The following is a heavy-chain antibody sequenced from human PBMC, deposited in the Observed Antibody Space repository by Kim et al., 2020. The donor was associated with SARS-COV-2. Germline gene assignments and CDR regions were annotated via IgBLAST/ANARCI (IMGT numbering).Heavy chain of an antibody. CDR2: ISWDGGST. V-gene: IGHV3-43*01. CDR3: AKSDYYDSSGPVTLFDY. CDR1: GFTFDDYT. D-gene: IGHD3-22*01. Sequence: GGSLRLSCAASGFTFDDYTMHWVRQAPGKGLEWVSLISWDGGSTYYADSVKGRFTISRDNSKNSLYLQMNSLRTEDTALYYCAKSDYYDSSGPVTLFDYWGQGTLVTVSS. J-gene: IGHJ4*02.